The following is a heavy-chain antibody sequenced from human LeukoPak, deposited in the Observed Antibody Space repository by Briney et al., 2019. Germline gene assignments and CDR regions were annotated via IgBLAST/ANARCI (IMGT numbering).Heavy chain of an antibody. CDR3: ARGRALVSVRGVSYYYYYMDV. CDR2: IYYSGST. CDR1: GGSISSYY. Sequence: PSETLSLTCTVSGGSISSYYWSWIRQPPGKGLEWIGYIYYSGSTNYNPSLKSRVTISVDTSKNQFSLKLTSVTAADTAVYYCARGRALVSVRGVSYYYYYMDVWGKGTTVTISS. J-gene: IGHJ6*03. V-gene: IGHV4-59*12. D-gene: IGHD3-10*01.